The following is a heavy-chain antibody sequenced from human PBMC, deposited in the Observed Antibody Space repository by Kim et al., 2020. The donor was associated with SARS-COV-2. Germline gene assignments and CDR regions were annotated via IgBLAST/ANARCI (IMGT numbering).Heavy chain of an antibody. Sequence: SLKSRVTISGDTSKNQFSLKLSSVTAADTAVYYCARGGRRYYDSSGYYDYWGQGTLVTVSS. V-gene: IGHV4-34*01. D-gene: IGHD3-22*01. J-gene: IGHJ4*02. CDR3: ARGGRRYYDSSGYYDY.